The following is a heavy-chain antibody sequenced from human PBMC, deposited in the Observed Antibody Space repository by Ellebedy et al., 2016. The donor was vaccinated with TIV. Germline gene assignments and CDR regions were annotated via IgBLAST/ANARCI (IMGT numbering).Heavy chain of an antibody. CDR1: GGSFSGYY. V-gene: IGHV4-59*08. CDR2: IYYSGST. Sequence: SETLSLTCAVYGGSFSGYYWSWIRQPPGKGLEWIGYIYYSGSTNYNPSLKSRVTISVDTSKNQFSLKLSSVTAADTAVYYCARHAYYDFWSGYLGSHIPQNIDYWGQGTLVTVSS. CDR3: ARHAYYDFWSGYLGSHIPQNIDY. D-gene: IGHD3-3*01. J-gene: IGHJ4*02.